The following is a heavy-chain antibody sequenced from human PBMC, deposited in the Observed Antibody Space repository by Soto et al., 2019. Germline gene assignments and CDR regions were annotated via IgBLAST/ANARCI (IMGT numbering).Heavy chain of an antibody. J-gene: IGHJ6*02. Sequence: GGSLRLSCSASGFNFSRYWTHWVRQVPGRGLMWVSHINSDGSSTTYADSVKGRFTISRDNAKNTLYLQMNSLRAEDTAVYYCARDLSSCTSARCYSYYYGMDVWGQGTTVTVSS. CDR2: INSDGSST. CDR1: GFNFSRYW. CDR3: ARDLSSCTSARCYSYYYGMDV. D-gene: IGHD2-2*01. V-gene: IGHV3-74*01.